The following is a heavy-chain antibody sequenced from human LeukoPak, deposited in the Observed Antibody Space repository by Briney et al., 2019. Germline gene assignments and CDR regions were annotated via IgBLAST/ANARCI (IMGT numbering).Heavy chain of an antibody. J-gene: IGHJ4*02. D-gene: IGHD6-6*01. Sequence: PSETLSLTCVVSGYSISSGYYWGWIRQPPGKGLEWIGSIYHSGSTYYNPSLKRRVTISVDTSKNQFSLKLRSVTAADTAVYYCARPAYAEYSSSWWAYWGQGTLVTVSS. CDR3: ARPAYAEYSSSWWAY. V-gene: IGHV4-38-2*01. CDR1: GYSISSGYY. CDR2: IYHSGST.